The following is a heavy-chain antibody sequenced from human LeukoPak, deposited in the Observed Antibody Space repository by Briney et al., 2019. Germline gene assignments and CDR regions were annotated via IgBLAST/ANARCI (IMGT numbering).Heavy chain of an antibody. V-gene: IGHV4-4*02. CDR2: IYHSGST. CDR3: ARKKGLRGYFDL. CDR1: GFTFSNYW. J-gene: IGHJ2*01. Sequence: GSLRLSCAASGFTFSNYWMSWVRQPPGKGLEWIGEIYHSGSTNYNPSLKSRVTISVDKSKNQFSLKLSSVIAADTAVYYCARKKGLRGYFDLWGRGTLVTVSS. D-gene: IGHD4-17*01.